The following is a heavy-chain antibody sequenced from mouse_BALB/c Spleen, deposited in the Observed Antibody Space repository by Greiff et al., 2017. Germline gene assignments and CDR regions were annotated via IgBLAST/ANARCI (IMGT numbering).Heavy chain of an antibody. CDR2: ISYSGST. CDR3: ARYGTVTGYFDY. Sequence: EVQLQQSGPSLVKPSQTLSLTCSVTGDSITSGYWNWIRKFPGNKLEYMGYISYSGSTYYNPSLKSRISITRDTSKNQYYLQLNSVTTEDTATYYCARYGTVTGYFDYWGQGTTLTVSS. D-gene: IGHD4-1*01. V-gene: IGHV3-8*02. CDR1: GDSITSGY. J-gene: IGHJ2*01.